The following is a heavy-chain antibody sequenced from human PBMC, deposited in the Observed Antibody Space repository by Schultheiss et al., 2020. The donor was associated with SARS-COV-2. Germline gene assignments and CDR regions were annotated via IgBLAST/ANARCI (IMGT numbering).Heavy chain of an antibody. Sequence: GESLKISCKASGYTFTGYYMHWVRQAPGQGLEWMGRINPNSGGTNYAQKFQGRVTMTRDTSISTAYMELSRLRSDDTAVYYCARGDGYNSPSNYWGQGTLVTVSS. V-gene: IGHV1-2*06. D-gene: IGHD5-24*01. J-gene: IGHJ4*02. CDR3: ARGDGYNSPSNY. CDR2: INPNSGGT. CDR1: GYTFTGYY.